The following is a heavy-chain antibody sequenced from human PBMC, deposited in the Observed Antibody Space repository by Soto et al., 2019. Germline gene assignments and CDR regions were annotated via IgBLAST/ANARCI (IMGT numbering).Heavy chain of an antibody. CDR3: ARRIVILAADYGMDV. J-gene: IGHJ6*02. V-gene: IGHV4-59*08. CDR1: GRCIGSYY. CDR2: IHYSGST. D-gene: IGHD2-15*01. Sequence: AETLSLSGTVSGRCIGSYYWTWIRQPPGKRLEWIGYIHYSGSTNYSPSLKSRVTISVDTSKKQFSLKLSSVTAADTAVYYCARRIVILAADYGMDVWGQGTTVT.